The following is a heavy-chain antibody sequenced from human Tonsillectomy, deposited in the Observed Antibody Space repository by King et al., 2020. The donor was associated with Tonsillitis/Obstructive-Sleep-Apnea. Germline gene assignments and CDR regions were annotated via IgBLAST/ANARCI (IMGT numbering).Heavy chain of an antibody. J-gene: IGHJ4*02. CDR3: ARAYLGGTMIVDY. CDR2: IYYSGST. CDR1: GGSISSYY. D-gene: IGHD3-22*01. V-gene: IGHV4-59*01. Sequence: QLQESGPGLVKPSETLSLTCTVSGGSISSYYWSWIRQPPGKGLEWIGYIYYSGSTNYNPSLKSRVTISVDTSKNQFSLKPSSVTAADTAVYYCARAYLGGTMIVDYWGQGTLVTVSS.